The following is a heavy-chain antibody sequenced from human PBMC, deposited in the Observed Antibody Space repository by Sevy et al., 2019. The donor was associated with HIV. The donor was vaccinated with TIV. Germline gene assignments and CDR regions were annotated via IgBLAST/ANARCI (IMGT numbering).Heavy chain of an antibody. Sequence: SQTLSLTCTVSGDSIVSGGYFWSWIRQPPGNGLEWIGHIYYSGTTYYNPSLTSRITISLETPKNEFSLTLSSVTAADTAVYYCAARLAAAGSALDYWGQGTLVTVSS. CDR2: IYYSGTT. V-gene: IGHV4-30-4*01. CDR3: AARLAAAGSALDY. J-gene: IGHJ4*02. D-gene: IGHD6-13*01. CDR1: GDSIVSGGYF.